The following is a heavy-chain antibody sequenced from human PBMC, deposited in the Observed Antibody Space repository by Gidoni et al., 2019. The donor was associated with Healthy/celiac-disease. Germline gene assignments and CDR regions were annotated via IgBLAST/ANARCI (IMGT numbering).Heavy chain of an antibody. CDR2: ISWNSGSI. CDR3: AKEASNRGGYFDY. V-gene: IGHV3-9*01. J-gene: IGHJ4*02. CDR1: GFPFDDYA. Sequence: EVQLVESGGGLVQPGRSLRLSCAASGFPFDDYAMHWVRQVPGKGLEWVSGISWNSGSIGYADSVKGRFTISRDNAKNSLYLQMNSLRAEDTALYYCAKEASNRGGYFDYWGQGTLVTVSS. D-gene: IGHD2-2*01.